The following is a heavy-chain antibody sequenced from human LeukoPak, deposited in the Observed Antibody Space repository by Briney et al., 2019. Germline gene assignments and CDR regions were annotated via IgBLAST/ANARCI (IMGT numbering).Heavy chain of an antibody. V-gene: IGHV4-34*01. Sequence: SETLSLTCAVYGGPFSGYYWSWIRQPPGKGLEWIGEINHSGSTNYNPSLKSRVTISVDTSKDQFSLKLSSVTAADTAVYYCATYGGNRRGFDYWGQGTLVTVSS. CDR3: ATYGGNRRGFDY. D-gene: IGHD4-23*01. J-gene: IGHJ4*02. CDR1: GGPFSGYY. CDR2: INHSGST.